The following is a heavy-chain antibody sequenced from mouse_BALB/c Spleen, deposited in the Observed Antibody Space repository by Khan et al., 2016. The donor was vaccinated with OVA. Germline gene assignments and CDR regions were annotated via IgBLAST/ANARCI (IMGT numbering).Heavy chain of an antibody. J-gene: IGHJ3*01. CDR3: ARWFTY. CDR2: MSYSGST. Sequence: EVKLLESGPGLVKPSQSLSLTCTVTGYSITSDYAWNWIRQFPGNKLEWMGYMSYSGSTTYNPSLKSRVSITRDTSKNQFFLQLNSGSTEDTATYYCARWFTYWGQGTLVAVAA. V-gene: IGHV3-2*02. CDR1: GYSITSDYA.